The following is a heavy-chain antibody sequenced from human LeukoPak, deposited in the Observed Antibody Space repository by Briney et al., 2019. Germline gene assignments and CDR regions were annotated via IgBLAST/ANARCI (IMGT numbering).Heavy chain of an antibody. J-gene: IGHJ2*01. D-gene: IGHD3-22*01. CDR2: IYYSGNT. CDR1: GFSISGYY. CDR3: ARDRDSSGLRDFDL. Sequence: PSETLSLTCTVSGFSISGYYWSWIRQPPGKGLEWIGYIYYSGNTNYNPSLKSRVSISIDTSKNQFSLQLSSVTAADAAVYYCARDRDSSGLRDFDLWGRGTLVTVSA. V-gene: IGHV4-59*01.